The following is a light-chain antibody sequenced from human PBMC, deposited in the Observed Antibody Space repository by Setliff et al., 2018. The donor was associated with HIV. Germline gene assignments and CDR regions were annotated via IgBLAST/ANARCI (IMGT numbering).Light chain of an antibody. CDR1: SSDIGDYES. CDR3: CSYAGADTWM. J-gene: IGLJ3*02. Sequence: QSALTQPASVSGSPGQSITIPCTGSSSDIGDYESVSWYQQHPGEVPKLMVYDVTKRPSGVSDRFSASKSGNTASLTISGLQADDEAHYYCCSYAGADTWMFGGGTKVTVL. CDR2: DVT. V-gene: IGLV2-23*02.